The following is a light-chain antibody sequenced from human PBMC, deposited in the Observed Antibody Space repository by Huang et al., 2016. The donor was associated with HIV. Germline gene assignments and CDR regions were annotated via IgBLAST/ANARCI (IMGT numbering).Light chain of an antibody. J-gene: IGKJ2*01. Sequence: VMMSQSPATRAASPGERVTRACGASQSVNTNLAWYQQKPGQPPRLLIYAESTRATGVPARFAGSGSGTEFTLPIDSLQSDDFAVYYCQQYNKWPPEYTFGQGTRLEIK. CDR1: QSVNTN. CDR2: AES. V-gene: IGKV3-15*01. CDR3: QQYNKWPPEYT.